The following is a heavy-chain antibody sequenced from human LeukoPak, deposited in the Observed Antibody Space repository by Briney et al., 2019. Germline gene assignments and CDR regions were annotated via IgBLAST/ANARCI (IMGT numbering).Heavy chain of an antibody. Sequence: QPGGSLRLSCAASGFTFSSYSMNWVRQAPGKGLEWVSYISSSSSTIYYADSVKGRFTISRDNAKNSLYLQMNSLRAEDTAVYYCARAAIAAARIYYYMDVWAKGPRSPSP. J-gene: IGHJ6*03. D-gene: IGHD6-13*01. V-gene: IGHV3-48*01. CDR1: GFTFSSYS. CDR3: ARAAIAAARIYYYMDV. CDR2: ISSSSSTI.